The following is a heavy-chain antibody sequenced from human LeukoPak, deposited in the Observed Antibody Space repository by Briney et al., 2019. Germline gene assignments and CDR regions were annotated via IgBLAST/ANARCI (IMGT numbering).Heavy chain of an antibody. CDR3: ARSVVAGSGNFDY. D-gene: IGHD6-19*01. Sequence: ASVKVSCKASGYTFTGYYMHWVRQAPGQGLEWMGWINPNSGGTKTAQTFQGRVTMTRDTSIGTAYMELSRLRSDDTAVYFCARSVVAGSGNFDYWGQGTLVTVS. CDR1: GYTFTGYY. J-gene: IGHJ4*02. CDR2: INPNSGGT. V-gene: IGHV1-2*02.